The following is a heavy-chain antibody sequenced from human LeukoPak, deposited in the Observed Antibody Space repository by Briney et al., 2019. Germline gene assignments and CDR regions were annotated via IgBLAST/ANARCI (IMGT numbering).Heavy chain of an antibody. CDR3: ARMGVEGITGTSYYFDY. Sequence: ASVKVSCKASGYTFTSYYMHWVRQAPGQGLEWMGITNPSGGSTSYAQKFQGRVTMTRDTSTSTVYMELSSLRSEDTAVYYCARMGVEGITGTSYYFDYWGQGTLVTVSS. V-gene: IGHV1-46*01. J-gene: IGHJ4*02. D-gene: IGHD1-20*01. CDR1: GYTFTSYY. CDR2: TNPSGGST.